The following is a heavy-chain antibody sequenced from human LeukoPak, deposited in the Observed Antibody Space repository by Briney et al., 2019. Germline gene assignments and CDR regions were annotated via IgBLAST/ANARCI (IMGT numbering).Heavy chain of an antibody. CDR2: ISAYNGNT. D-gene: IGHD3-3*01. CDR3: ARVVYDFWSGYLKGAFDY. Sequence: ASAKVSCKASGGTFSSYAISWVRQAPGQGLEWMGWISAYNGNTNYAQKLQGRVTMTTDTSTSTAYMELRSLRSDDTAVYYCARVVYDFWSGYLKGAFDYWGQGTLVTVSS. CDR1: GGTFSSYA. V-gene: IGHV1-18*01. J-gene: IGHJ4*02.